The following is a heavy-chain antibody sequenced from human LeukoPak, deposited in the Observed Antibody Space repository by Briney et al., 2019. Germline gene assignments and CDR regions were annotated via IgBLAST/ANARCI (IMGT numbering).Heavy chain of an antibody. J-gene: IGHJ5*02. CDR1: GFTFSSYA. D-gene: IGHD1-14*01. V-gene: IGHV3-30-3*01. CDR3: ARDQRITRNWFDP. CDR2: ISYDGSNK. Sequence: PGRSLRLSCAASGFTFSSYAMHWVRQAPGKGLEWVAVISYDGSNKYYADSVKGRFTISRDNSKNTLYLQMNSLRAEDTAVYYCARDQRITRNWFDPWGQGTLVTVSS.